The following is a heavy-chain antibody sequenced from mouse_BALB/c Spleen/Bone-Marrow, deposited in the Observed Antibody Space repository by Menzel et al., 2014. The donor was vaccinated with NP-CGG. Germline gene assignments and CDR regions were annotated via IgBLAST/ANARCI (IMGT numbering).Heavy chain of an antibody. CDR2: IDPANGNT. D-gene: IGHD2-1*01. J-gene: IGHJ3*01. CDR1: GFNIKDTY. CDR3: ARNGNYGAWFAY. V-gene: IGHV14-3*02. Sequence: VQLQQSGAELVNPGASVKLSCTASGFNIKDTYMHWVKQRPEQGLEWIGRIDPANGNTKYDPKFQGKATITADTSSNTAYLQLSSLTSEDTAVYYCARNGNYGAWFAYWGQGTLVTVSA.